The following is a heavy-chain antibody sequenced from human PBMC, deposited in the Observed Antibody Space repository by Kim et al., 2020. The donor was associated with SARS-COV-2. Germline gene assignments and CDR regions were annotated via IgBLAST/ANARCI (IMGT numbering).Heavy chain of an antibody. CDR3: ARGGYGSGTYTPNYFDS. CDR1: GFTFSGYS. V-gene: IGHV3-48*02. CDR2: ISSSTSTI. Sequence: GGSLRLSCAASGFTFSGYSMNWVRQAPGKGLEWVSYISSSTSTIYYTDSVKGRFTISRDHAKNSLYLQMNSLRDEDTAVYFCARGGYGSGTYTPNYFDSGGQRTLVTVSS. D-gene: IGHD3-10*01. J-gene: IGHJ4*02.